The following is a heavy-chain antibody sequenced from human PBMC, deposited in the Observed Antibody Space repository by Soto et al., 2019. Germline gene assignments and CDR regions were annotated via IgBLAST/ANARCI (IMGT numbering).Heavy chain of an antibody. CDR3: ARDRGYDAHDYYYNAMDV. V-gene: IGHV3-21*01. CDR1: GFTFRTYT. CDR2: IRGFSPYT. J-gene: IGHJ6*02. D-gene: IGHD2-15*01. Sequence: GGSLILSCISSGFTFRTYTMNWVRHAPGKGLEWVSGIRGFSPYTFYAESVKGRFTISRDNAKNSLYLQMNSLRAEDTAVYYCARDRGYDAHDYYYNAMDVWGQGTTVTVSS.